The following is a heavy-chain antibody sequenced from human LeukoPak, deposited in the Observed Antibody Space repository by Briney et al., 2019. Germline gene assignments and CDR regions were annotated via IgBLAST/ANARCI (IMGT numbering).Heavy chain of an antibody. CDR2: INHSGST. V-gene: IGHV4-34*01. J-gene: IGHJ5*02. CDR3: ARSGYSSSWYVRGWFDP. Sequence: SETLSLTCAVYGGSFSGYYWSWIRQPPGKGLEWIGKINHSGSTNYNPSLKSRVTISVDTSKNQFSLKLSSVTAADTAVYYCARSGYSSSWYVRGWFDPWGQGTLVTVSS. D-gene: IGHD6-13*01. CDR1: GGSFSGYY.